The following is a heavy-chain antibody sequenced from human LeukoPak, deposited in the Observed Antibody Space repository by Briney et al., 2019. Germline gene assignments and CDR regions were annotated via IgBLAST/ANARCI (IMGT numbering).Heavy chain of an antibody. CDR2: IDPNSGGT. J-gene: IGHJ4*02. CDR1: GYTFTGYY. D-gene: IGHD6-19*01. CDR3: ARDVGSGWFILDY. Sequence: ASVKVSCKASGYTFTGYYMHWVRRAPGQGLEWMGWIDPNSGGTNYTQKFQGRVTMTRGTSISTAYMELSRLRSDDRAVYYCARDVGSGWFILDYWGQGTQVTVSS. V-gene: IGHV1-2*02.